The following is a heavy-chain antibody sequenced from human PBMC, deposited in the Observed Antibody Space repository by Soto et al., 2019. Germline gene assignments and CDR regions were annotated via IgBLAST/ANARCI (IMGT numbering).Heavy chain of an antibody. D-gene: IGHD6-19*01. CDR2: IWFDGSKK. CDR3: ARSSGLGIDF. V-gene: IGHV3-33*01. J-gene: IGHJ4*02. Sequence: VAVIWFDGSKKYYEDSVTGRFTISRDNSRSALYLDMDSLRVEDTGVYYCARSSGLGIDFWGQGTLVTVSS.